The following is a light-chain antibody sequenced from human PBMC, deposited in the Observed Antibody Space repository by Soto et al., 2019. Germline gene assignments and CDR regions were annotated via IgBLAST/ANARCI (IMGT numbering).Light chain of an antibody. CDR2: GAS. V-gene: IGKV3-20*01. Sequence: EIVLTQSPGTLSLSPGERATLSCRASQSIGGNYLAWYQQKPGQAPRLLIYGASIRATGIPDRFSGSGSGTDFTLTISRLEPEDFAVYCCQHFGTSRTFGQGTKVEI. CDR3: QHFGTSRT. CDR1: QSIGGNY. J-gene: IGKJ1*01.